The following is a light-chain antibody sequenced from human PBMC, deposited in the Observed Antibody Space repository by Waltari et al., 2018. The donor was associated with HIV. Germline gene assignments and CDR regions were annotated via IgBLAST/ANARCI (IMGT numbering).Light chain of an antibody. V-gene: IGKV1-39*01. CDR3: QQSYSTPVT. CDR1: QSISSY. Sequence: DIQMTQSPSSLSASVGDRVTITCRVSQSISSYLNWYQQKPGKAPKLLIYAASSLQSGVPSRFSGSGSGTDFTLTISSLQPEDFATYYCQQSYSTPVTFGQWTKLEIK. CDR2: AAS. J-gene: IGKJ2*01.